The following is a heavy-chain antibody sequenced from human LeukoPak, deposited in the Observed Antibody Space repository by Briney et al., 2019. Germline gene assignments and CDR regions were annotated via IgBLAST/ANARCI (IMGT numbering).Heavy chain of an antibody. CDR2: IYTSGST. D-gene: IGHD1-26*01. CDR1: GGSISSGSYY. J-gene: IGHJ4*02. Sequence: SETLSLTCTVSGGSISSGSYYWSWIRQPAGKGLEWIGRIYTSGSTNYNPSLKSRVTISVDTSKNQFSLKLSSVTAADTAVYYCARGPVGATTVGFDYWGQGTLVTVSS. V-gene: IGHV4-61*02. CDR3: ARGPVGATTVGFDY.